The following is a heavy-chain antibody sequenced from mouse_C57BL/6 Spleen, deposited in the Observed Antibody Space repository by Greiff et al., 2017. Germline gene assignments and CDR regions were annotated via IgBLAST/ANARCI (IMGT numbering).Heavy chain of an antibody. CDR1: GYAFSSSW. CDR3: ARSTVVAYPYYYAMDY. CDR2: IYPGDGDT. Sequence: VQLQQSGPELVKPGASVKISCKASGYAFSSSWMNWVKQRPGKGLEWIGRIYPGDGDTNYNGKFKGKATLTAGKSSSTAYMQLSSLTSEDSAVYFCARSTVVAYPYYYAMDYWGQGTSVTVSS. D-gene: IGHD1-1*01. J-gene: IGHJ4*01. V-gene: IGHV1-82*01.